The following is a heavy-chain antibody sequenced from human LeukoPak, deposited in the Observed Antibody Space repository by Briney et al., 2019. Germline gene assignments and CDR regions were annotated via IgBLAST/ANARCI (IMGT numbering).Heavy chain of an antibody. J-gene: IGHJ4*02. CDR2: IHYSGST. CDR1: GCTISSGDYN. Sequence: PSQTLSLTCSVSGCTISSGDYNWSWIRQHPGKGLEWIGYIHYSGSTYYNPSLKSRVSISVSTTKNRFSLQLSSVTAADTAVYYCARVIGYVQIYDWSQGTLVAVSS. D-gene: IGHD5-12*01. V-gene: IGHV4-31*03. CDR3: ARVIGYVQIYD.